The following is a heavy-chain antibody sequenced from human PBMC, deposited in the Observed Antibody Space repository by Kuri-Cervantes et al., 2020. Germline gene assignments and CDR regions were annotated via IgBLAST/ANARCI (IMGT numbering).Heavy chain of an antibody. Sequence: ESLKISCTVSGGSISSYYWSWIRQPPGKGLEWIGYIYYSGSTNYNPSLKSRVTISVDTSKNQFSLKLSSVTAADTAVYYCARDRGGWSTYYYYYYYGMDVWGQASTVTVSS. J-gene: IGHJ6*01. CDR2: IYYSGST. D-gene: IGHD3-10*01. V-gene: IGHV4-59*01. CDR1: GGSISSYY. CDR3: ARDRGGWSTYYYYYYYGMDV.